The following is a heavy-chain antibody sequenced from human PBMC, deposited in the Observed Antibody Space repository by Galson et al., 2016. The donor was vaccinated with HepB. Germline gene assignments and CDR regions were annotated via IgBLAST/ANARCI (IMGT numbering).Heavy chain of an antibody. CDR1: GFTFSSFA. D-gene: IGHD3-16*02. CDR3: AKDGVIGRHYYYGMDV. J-gene: IGHJ6*02. Sequence: SLRLSCAASGFTFSSFAMSWVRQAPGKGLEWVSGIRSSGDDTYYADSVKGRFTISRDNSNNTLTLQMNSLRAEDTAIYFCAKDGVIGRHYYYGMDVWGQGTTVTVSS. CDR2: IRSSGDDT. V-gene: IGHV3-23*01.